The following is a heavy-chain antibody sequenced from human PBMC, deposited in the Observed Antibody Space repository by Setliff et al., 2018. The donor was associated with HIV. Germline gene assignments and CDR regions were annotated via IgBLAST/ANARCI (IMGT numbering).Heavy chain of an antibody. V-gene: IGHV3-48*03. CDR2: INRRGNTI. CDR1: GFTFSNYE. J-gene: IGHJ4*02. Sequence: GSLRLSCAASGFTFSNYELNWVRQAPGKGLEWISFINRRGNTIYYADSVKGRFTISRDNAKNSLYLQMNSLRAEDTAVYYCAGFPATWGYSSGWIDYWGQGTLVTVSS. D-gene: IGHD6-19*01. CDR3: AGFPATWGYSSGWIDY.